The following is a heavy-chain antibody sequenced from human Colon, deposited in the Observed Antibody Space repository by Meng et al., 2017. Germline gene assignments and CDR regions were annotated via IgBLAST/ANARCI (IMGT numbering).Heavy chain of an antibody. CDR2: INHSGST. V-gene: IGHV4-34*01. Sequence: QGQRWPGVVVLVNALVTVGPTLVFYGGSLSRFYWCWIRQSPRKGLGRIVEINHSGSTNSNPSLKRRVHKSGDTIKNHFSLKLSSVTAADTAVEYCAIFLWDYDYVWGSYPPGYWGQGTLVTVSS. CDR3: AIFLWDYDYVWGSYPPGY. J-gene: IGHJ4*02. CDR1: GGSLSRFY. D-gene: IGHD3-16*01.